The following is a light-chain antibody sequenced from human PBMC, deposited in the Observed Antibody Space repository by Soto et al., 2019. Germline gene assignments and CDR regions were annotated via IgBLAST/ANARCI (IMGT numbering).Light chain of an antibody. J-gene: IGKJ4*01. CDR1: QSVRSNF. Sequence: EIVLTQSPGTLSLSPGERATLSCRASQSVRSNFLAWYQQKPGQAPRLLIYGASNRATGIPDRFSGSGSGTDFTLTITRLEPEDFAVYYCQERNRWPRGTFGAGTKVEIK. CDR3: QERNRWPRGT. CDR2: GAS. V-gene: IGKV3D-20*02.